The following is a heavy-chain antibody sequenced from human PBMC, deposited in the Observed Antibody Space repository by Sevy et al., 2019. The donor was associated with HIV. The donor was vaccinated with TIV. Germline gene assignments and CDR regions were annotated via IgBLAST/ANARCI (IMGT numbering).Heavy chain of an antibody. J-gene: IGHJ4*02. Sequence: GGSLRLSCAASGFTFSRYWMHWVRQAPGKGLMWVSHIKDDGSRAFFADSVKGRFTISRDNAKNTLYLQMYSLRAEDTAIYYCARGNLGGSITYLDLDYWGLGTLVTVYS. V-gene: IGHV3-74*01. D-gene: IGHD3-10*01. CDR3: ARGNLGGSITYLDLDY. CDR2: IKDDGSRA. CDR1: GFTFSRYW.